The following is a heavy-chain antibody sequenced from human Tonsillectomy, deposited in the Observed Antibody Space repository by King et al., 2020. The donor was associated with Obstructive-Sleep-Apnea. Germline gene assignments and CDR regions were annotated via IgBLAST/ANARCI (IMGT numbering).Heavy chain of an antibody. CDR1: GFSLSTSGMC. Sequence: VTLKESGPALVKPTQTLTLTCTFSGFSLSTSGMCVSWIRQPPGKALEWLARIDWDDDKYYSTSLKTTLTLSKDTSKNQVVLTMTNMDPVDTATYYCASGNILTGYDYWGQGTLVTVSS. V-gene: IGHV2-70*11. J-gene: IGHJ4*02. D-gene: IGHD3-9*01. CDR3: ASGNILTGYDY. CDR2: IDWDDDK.